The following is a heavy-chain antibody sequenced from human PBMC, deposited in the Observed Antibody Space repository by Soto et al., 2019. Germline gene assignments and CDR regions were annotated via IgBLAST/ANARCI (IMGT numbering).Heavy chain of an antibody. V-gene: IGHV1-3*01. CDR2: INDGNGNT. J-gene: IGHJ4*02. D-gene: IGHD3-16*01. Sequence: ASVKVSCKASGYTFTSYAMHWVRQAPGQRLEWMGWINDGNGNTKYSQKFQGRVTITRDTSASTAYMELSSLRSEDTAVYYCARSHRHGVFDYWGQGTLVTVSS. CDR1: GYTFTSYA. CDR3: ARSHRHGVFDY.